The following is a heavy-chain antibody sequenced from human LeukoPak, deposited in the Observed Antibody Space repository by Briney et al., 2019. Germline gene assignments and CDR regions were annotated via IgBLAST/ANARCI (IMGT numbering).Heavy chain of an antibody. CDR2: ISSSSSTI. J-gene: IGHJ4*02. CDR1: GFTFSSYS. V-gene: IGHV3-48*01. Sequence: LPGGSLRLSCAASGFTFSSYSMNWVRQAPGKGLEWVSYISSSSSTIYYADSVKGRFTISRDNAKNSLYLQMNSLRAEDTAVYYCARAPRFGSGWSNFDYWGQGTLVTVSS. CDR3: ARAPRFGSGWSNFDY. D-gene: IGHD6-19*01.